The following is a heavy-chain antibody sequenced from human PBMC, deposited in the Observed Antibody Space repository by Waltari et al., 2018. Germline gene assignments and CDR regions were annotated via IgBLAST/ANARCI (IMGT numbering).Heavy chain of an antibody. CDR1: GGTFSSYA. Sequence: QVQLVQSGAEVKKPGSSVKVSCKASGGTFSSYAISWVRQAPGQGLEWMGGIIPIFGTANYAQKFQGRVTITADESTSTAYMELSSLRSEDTAVYYCAREKMDRVVPAAFYYYYGMDVWGQGTTVTVSS. CDR2: IIPIFGTA. J-gene: IGHJ6*02. V-gene: IGHV1-69*01. CDR3: AREKMDRVVPAAFYYYYGMDV. D-gene: IGHD2-2*01.